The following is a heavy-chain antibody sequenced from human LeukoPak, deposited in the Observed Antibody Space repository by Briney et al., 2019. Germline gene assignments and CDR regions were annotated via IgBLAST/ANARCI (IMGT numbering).Heavy chain of an antibody. CDR2: IYYSGST. V-gene: IGHV4-30-4*08. D-gene: IGHD2-2*01. CDR1: GGSISSYY. J-gene: IGHJ4*02. CDR3: ARVSPLCGFDY. Sequence: TLSLTCTVSGGSISSYYWSWIRQPPGKGLEWIGYIYYSGSTYYNPSLKSRVTISVDTSKNQFSLKLSSVTAADTAVYYCARVSPLCGFDYWGQGTLVTVSS.